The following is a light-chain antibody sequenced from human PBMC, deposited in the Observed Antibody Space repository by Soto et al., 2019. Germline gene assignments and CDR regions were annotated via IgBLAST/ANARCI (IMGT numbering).Light chain of an antibody. Sequence: IQMTQSPSSFSASTGDRVTITCRASQGISSYLAWYQQKPGKAPKLLIYAASTLQSGVPSRFSGSGSGTEFTLTISSLQPEDFATYYCQQVNSYPITFGQGTRLEIK. CDR1: QGISSY. V-gene: IGKV1-8*01. CDR2: AAS. CDR3: QQVNSYPIT. J-gene: IGKJ5*01.